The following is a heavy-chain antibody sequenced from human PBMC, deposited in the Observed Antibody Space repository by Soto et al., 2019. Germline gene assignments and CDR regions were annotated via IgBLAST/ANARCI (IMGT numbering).Heavy chain of an antibody. CDR1: GYTFTSYY. CDR2: INPNTGGT. D-gene: IGHD3-10*01. Sequence: ASVKVSCKASGYTFTSYYVHWVRQAPGQGLEWMGWINPNTGGTNYAQKFQGWVTMTRDTSISTAYMELSRLRSDDTAMYYCAKDHYGSAIYGMDVWGQGTTVTVSS. CDR3: AKDHYGSAIYGMDV. V-gene: IGHV1-2*04. J-gene: IGHJ6*02.